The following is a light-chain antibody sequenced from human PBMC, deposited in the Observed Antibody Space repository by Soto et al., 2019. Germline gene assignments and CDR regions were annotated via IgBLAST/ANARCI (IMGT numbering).Light chain of an antibody. V-gene: IGKV3-20*01. CDR2: GAS. CDR3: QQYGSSPGVT. CDR1: QSVSSN. Sequence: EIVMTQSPATLSVSPGERASLSCRASQSVSSNLAWYQQIPGQAPRLLIYGASSRATGIPDRFSGSGSGTDFTLTISRLEPEDFAVYYCQQYGSSPGVTFGGGTKVEIK. J-gene: IGKJ4*01.